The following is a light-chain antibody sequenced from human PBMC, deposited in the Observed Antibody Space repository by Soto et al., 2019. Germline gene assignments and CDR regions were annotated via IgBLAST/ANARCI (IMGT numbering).Light chain of an antibody. CDR1: QSVLYRSNSLNY. CDR3: QQYYANPRT. Sequence: DIVMTQSPDSLTVSLGERATINCKSSQSVLYRSNSLNYLAWYQQKPGQPPKLLISWASTRESGVPDRFSGSGSGTDFTLTISSLQAEDVAVYYCQQYYANPRTFGQGTKLEIK. V-gene: IGKV4-1*01. CDR2: WAS. J-gene: IGKJ2*01.